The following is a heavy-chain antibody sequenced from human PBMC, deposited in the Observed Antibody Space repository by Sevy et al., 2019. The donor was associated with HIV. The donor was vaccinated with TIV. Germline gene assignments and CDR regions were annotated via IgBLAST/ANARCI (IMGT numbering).Heavy chain of an antibody. CDR2: ISSSSSTI. Sequence: GGSLRLSCAASGFTFSSYSMNWVRQAPGKGLEWVSYISSSSSTIYYADSVKGRFTISRDNAKNSLYLQMNSLRDEDTAGYYCARGINFGVVISGYAFDIWGQGTMVTVSS. CDR1: GFTFSSYS. J-gene: IGHJ3*02. CDR3: ARGINFGVVISGYAFDI. V-gene: IGHV3-48*02. D-gene: IGHD3-3*01.